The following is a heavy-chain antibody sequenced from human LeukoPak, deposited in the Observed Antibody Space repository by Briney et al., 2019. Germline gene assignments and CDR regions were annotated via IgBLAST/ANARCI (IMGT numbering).Heavy chain of an antibody. J-gene: IGHJ5*02. CDR3: ARPPRGVTGWFDP. CDR2: IYYSGST. Sequence: SETLSLTCTVSGGSISSSSYYWGWIRQPPGKGLEWIGSIYYSGSTYYNPSPKSRVTISVDTSKNQFSLKLSSVTAADTAVYYCARPPRGVTGWFDPWGQGTLVTVSS. CDR1: GGSISSSSYY. D-gene: IGHD2-21*02. V-gene: IGHV4-39*01.